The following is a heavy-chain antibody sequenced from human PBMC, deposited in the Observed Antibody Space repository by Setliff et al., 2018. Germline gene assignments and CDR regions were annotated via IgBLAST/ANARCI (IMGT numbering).Heavy chain of an antibody. Sequence: PGESLKISCQASGYNFANHWIAWVRLMPGKGLEYMGRIDPGDSYADYSPSFEGLVTISADKSRTTVYLQWTSLQASDTALYLCARLGRERSTFAWLYAWGQGTQVTVSS. CDR1: GYNFANHW. J-gene: IGHJ5*02. D-gene: IGHD1-1*01. V-gene: IGHV5-10-1*01. CDR3: ARLGRERSTFAWLYA. CDR2: IDPGDSYA.